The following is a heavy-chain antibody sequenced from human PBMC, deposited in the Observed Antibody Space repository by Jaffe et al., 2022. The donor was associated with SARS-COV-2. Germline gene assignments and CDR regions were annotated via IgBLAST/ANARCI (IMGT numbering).Heavy chain of an antibody. CDR3: ASSWYSSSLAYYYGMDV. J-gene: IGHJ6*02. V-gene: IGHV3-7*01. CDR1: GFTFSSYW. CDR2: IKQDGSEK. D-gene: IGHD6-6*01. Sequence: EVQLVESGGGLVQPGGSLRLSCAASGFTFSSYWMSWVRQAPGKGLEWVANIKQDGSEKYYVDSVKGRFTISRDNAKNSLYLQMNSLRAEDTAVYYCASSWYSSSLAYYYGMDVWGQGTTVTVSS.